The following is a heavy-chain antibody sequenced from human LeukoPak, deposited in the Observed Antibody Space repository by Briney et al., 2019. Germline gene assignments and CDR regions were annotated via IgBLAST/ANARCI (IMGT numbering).Heavy chain of an antibody. CDR1: GFTFSSYS. D-gene: IGHD2-8*02. J-gene: IGHJ4*02. V-gene: IGHV3-21*01. CDR3: ARVGPMGRGVCQFDY. CDR2: ISSSSTFI. Sequence: GGSLRLSCAASGFTFSSYSMNWVRQAPGKGLEWVSSISSSSTFIHYADSVKGRFTISRDNAKNSLSLQMNSLRAEDTAVYYCARVGPMGRGVCQFDYWGQGTLVTVSS.